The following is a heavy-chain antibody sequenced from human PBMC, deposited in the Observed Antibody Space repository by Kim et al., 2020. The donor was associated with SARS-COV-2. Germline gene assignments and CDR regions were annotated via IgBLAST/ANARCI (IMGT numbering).Heavy chain of an antibody. V-gene: IGHV3-53*05. J-gene: IGHJ4*02. CDR3: ARVGATSDFDY. CDR2: T. Sequence: TSSTDAVRGRVTISRDSSKNTLYLQMNSLRPDDTAVYYCARVGATSDFDYWGQGTLVTVSS. D-gene: IGHD1-26*01.